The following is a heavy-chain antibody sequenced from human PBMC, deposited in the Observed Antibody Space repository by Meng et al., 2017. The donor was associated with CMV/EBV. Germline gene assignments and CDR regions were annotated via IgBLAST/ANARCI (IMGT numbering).Heavy chain of an antibody. J-gene: IGHJ4*02. Sequence: AVTVSCKASGGTFSSYAISWVRQAPGQGLEWMGGIIPIFGTANYAQKFQGRVSITTDESTGTAYMELGSLRSEDTAVYYCVLDRSGWYSLWGQGTLVTVSS. V-gene: IGHV1-69*05. CDR3: VLDRSGWYSL. D-gene: IGHD6-19*01. CDR1: GGTFSSYA. CDR2: IIPIFGTA.